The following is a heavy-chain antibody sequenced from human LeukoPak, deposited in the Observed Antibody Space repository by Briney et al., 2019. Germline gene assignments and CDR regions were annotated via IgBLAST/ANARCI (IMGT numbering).Heavy chain of an antibody. Sequence: PGGSLRLSCAASGFTFSSYAMHWVRQAPGKGLEYVSAISSNGGSTYYANSVKGRFTISRDNSKNTLYLQMGSLRAEDMAVYYCARGKLLWFGELDTPYFDYWGQGTLVTVSS. V-gene: IGHV3-64*01. CDR2: ISSNGGST. J-gene: IGHJ4*02. D-gene: IGHD3-10*01. CDR1: GFTFSSYA. CDR3: ARGKLLWFGELDTPYFDY.